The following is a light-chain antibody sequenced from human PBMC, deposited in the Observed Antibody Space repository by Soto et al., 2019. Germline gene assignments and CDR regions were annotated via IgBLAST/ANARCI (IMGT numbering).Light chain of an antibody. Sequence: DIQMTQSPSSLSASVGDRVTITCRASQSIRSYLNWYQQKPGKAPELLIYAASSLQSGVPSRFSGSGSGTDFTLTISRLQPEDFATYYCQQSYSTPRFGQGTKVEFK. V-gene: IGKV1-39*01. J-gene: IGKJ1*01. CDR1: QSIRSY. CDR2: AAS. CDR3: QQSYSTPR.